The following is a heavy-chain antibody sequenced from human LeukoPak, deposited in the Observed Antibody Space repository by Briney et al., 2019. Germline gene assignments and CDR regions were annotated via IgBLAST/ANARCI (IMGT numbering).Heavy chain of an antibody. CDR3: ARPAGAAAGTNLGDWFDP. Sequence: ASVKVSCKASGYTFTSYDTNWVRQATGQGLEWMGWMNPNSGNTGYAQKFQGRVTITRNTSISTAYMELSSLRPEDTAVYYCARPAGAAAGTNLGDWFDPWGQGTLVTVSS. CDR1: GYTFTSYD. J-gene: IGHJ5*02. V-gene: IGHV1-8*03. D-gene: IGHD6-13*01. CDR2: MNPNSGNT.